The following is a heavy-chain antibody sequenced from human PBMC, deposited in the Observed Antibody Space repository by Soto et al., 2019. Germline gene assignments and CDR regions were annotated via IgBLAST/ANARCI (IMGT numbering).Heavy chain of an antibody. Sequence: QVQLVQSGAEVKKPXXXVKVSCKASGGTFSSYAISWVRQAPGQGLEWMGGIIHIFDTANYAQKFQGRVTNTADESTSTDYMELSSLRSEDTAVYYCARETGEAGNYYGMDVWGQGTTVTVSS. CDR3: ARETGEAGNYYGMDV. J-gene: IGHJ6*02. V-gene: IGHV1-69*12. CDR2: IIHIFDTA. CDR1: GGTFSSYA. D-gene: IGHD7-27*01.